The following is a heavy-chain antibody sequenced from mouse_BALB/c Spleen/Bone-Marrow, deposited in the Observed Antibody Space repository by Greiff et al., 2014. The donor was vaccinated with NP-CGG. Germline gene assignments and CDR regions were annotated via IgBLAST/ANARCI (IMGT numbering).Heavy chain of an antibody. CDR3: ARGGYYGPRFAF. D-gene: IGHD1-2*01. Sequence: VQLQQSGAELMKPGASVKISCKAPGYTFSSYWLEWVKQRPGHGLEWIGEILPGSASNNYNEKFKGKATFAADTSSNTAYMQLSSLTSEDSAVYYCARGGYYGPRFAFWGQGTLVTVSA. CDR1: GYTFSSYW. V-gene: IGHV1-9*01. CDR2: ILPGSASN. J-gene: IGHJ3*01.